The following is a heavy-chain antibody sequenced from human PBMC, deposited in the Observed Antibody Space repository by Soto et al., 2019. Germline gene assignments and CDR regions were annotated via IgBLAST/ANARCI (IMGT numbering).Heavy chain of an antibody. V-gene: IGHV1-46*01. CDR2: INPSGGST. J-gene: IGHJ4*02. CDR3: ARKGPLLVWDY. CDR1: GYTFTSYY. Sequence: ASVKVSCKASGYTFTSYYMHWVRQAPGQGLEWMGIINPSGGSTSYAQKFQGRVTMTRDTSTSTAYMELSSLRSEDTAVYYCARKGPLLVWDYWGQGTLVTVSS. D-gene: IGHD2-15*01.